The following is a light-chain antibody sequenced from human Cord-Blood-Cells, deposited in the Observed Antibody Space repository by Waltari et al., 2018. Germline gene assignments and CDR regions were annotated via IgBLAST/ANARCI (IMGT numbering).Light chain of an antibody. CDR2: DAS. CDR1: QSVSSY. V-gene: IGKV3-11*01. CDR3: QQRSNWPPIT. Sequence: EIVLTQSPATLSLSPWERATLSCRASQSVSSYLAWYQQKPGQAPRLLIYDASNRATGIPARFSGSGSGTDFTLTSSSLEPEDFAVYYCQQRSNWPPITFGQGTRLEIK. J-gene: IGKJ5*01.